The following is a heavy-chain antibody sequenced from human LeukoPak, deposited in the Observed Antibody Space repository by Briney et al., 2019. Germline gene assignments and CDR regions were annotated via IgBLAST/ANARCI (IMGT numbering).Heavy chain of an antibody. D-gene: IGHD6-6*01. V-gene: IGHV3-48*01. CDR2: ISSSISTI. CDR1: GFTLSSCS. Sequence: GGSLSLSRAASGFTLSSCSMNWVGQAPGEGLEWVSYISSSISTIYYADSVKGRFTISRDNAKNSLYLQMNSLSAEDTALYYCARGGSISSRWYFDLWGRGTLVTVSS. CDR3: ARGGSISSRWYFDL. J-gene: IGHJ2*01.